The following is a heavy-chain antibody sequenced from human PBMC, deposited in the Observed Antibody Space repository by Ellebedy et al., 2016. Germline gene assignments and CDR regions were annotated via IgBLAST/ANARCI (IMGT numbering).Heavy chain of an antibody. CDR1: GGSIGNYF. CDR2: IYHSGNT. Sequence: GSLRLSCAVSGGSIGNYFLSWIRQAPGKGLECMAYIYHSGNTKYNPSLKSLVTISVDTSKNQFSLKLSSLTAADTAVYYCARSFMEAADYFDYWGQGLLVTVSS. J-gene: IGHJ4*02. D-gene: IGHD6-13*01. CDR3: ARSFMEAADYFDY. V-gene: IGHV4-59*01.